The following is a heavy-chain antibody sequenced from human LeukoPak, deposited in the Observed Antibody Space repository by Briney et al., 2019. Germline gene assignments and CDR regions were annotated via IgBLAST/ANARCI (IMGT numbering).Heavy chain of an antibody. V-gene: IGHV3-23*01. CDR2: ISGSGGST. CDR1: GFTFSSYA. CDR3: AKVSLRFLEWFRGGAFDI. J-gene: IGHJ3*02. Sequence: GGSLRLSCAASGFTFSSYAMSWVRQAPGKGLEWVSAISGSGGSTYYADSVKGRFTISRDNSKNTLYLQMNSLRAEDTAVYYCAKVSLRFLEWFRGGAFDIWGQGTMVTVSS. D-gene: IGHD3-3*01.